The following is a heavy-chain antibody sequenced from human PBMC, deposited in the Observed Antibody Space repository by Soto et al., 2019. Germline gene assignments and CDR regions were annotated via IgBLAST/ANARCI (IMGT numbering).Heavy chain of an antibody. D-gene: IGHD3-10*01. J-gene: IGHJ4*02. CDR3: TRGPRPISTGTGAY. V-gene: IGHV3-74*01. Sequence: PGGSLRLSCAASGFTFSSFVMNWVRQAPGKGLEWVSRIYNDGTYSDYADSVRGRFTISRDNVNDTLYLQMNNLRAEDSGLYYCTRGPRPISTGTGAYWGQGTQVTVSS. CDR1: GFTFSSFV. CDR2: IYNDGTYS.